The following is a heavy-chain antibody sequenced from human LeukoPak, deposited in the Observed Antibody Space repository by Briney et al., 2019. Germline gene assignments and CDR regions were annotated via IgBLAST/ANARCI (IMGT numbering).Heavy chain of an antibody. V-gene: IGHV4-39*07. CDR2: INHSGST. Sequence: SETLSLTCTVSGDSISGSSDYWGWIRQPPGKGLEWIGEINHSGSTNYNPSLKSRVTISVDTSKNQFSLKLSPVTAADTAVYYCARAPIPGELNYYFDYWGQGPLVTVSS. CDR3: ARAPIPGELNYYFDY. CDR1: GDSISGSSDY. J-gene: IGHJ4*02. D-gene: IGHD1-26*01.